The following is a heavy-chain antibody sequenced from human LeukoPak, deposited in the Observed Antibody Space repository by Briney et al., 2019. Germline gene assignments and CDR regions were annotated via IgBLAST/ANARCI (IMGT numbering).Heavy chain of an antibody. D-gene: IGHD4-23*01. J-gene: IGHJ5*01. CDR1: GGSISSSSYY. Sequence: SETLSLTCTVSGGSISSSSYYWGWIRQPPGKGLEWIGSIYYSGSTYYNPSLKSRVTISVDTSKNQFSLKLNSVTAADTAVYYCARNHGGWFDSWGQGTLVTVSS. CDR3: ARNHGGWFDS. CDR2: IYYSGST. V-gene: IGHV4-39*07.